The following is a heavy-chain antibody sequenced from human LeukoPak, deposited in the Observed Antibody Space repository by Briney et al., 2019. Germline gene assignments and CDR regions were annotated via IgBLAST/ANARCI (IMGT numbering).Heavy chain of an antibody. CDR2: INTHSGYT. CDR3: GRGVGIAAAAYFYYYMDV. V-gene: IGHV1-18*01. CDR1: GYSFNSYG. Sequence: ASVQVSCQASGYSFNSYGISWVRQAPRQGLEWMGWINTHSGYTNFAQKFQGRVTMSTDTSTSTAYMELRSLRSDDTAVYYCGRGVGIAAAAYFYYYMDVWGKGTTVTVSS. J-gene: IGHJ6*03. D-gene: IGHD6-13*01.